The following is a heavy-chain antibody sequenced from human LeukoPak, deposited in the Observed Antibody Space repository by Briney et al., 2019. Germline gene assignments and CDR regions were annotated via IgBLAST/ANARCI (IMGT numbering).Heavy chain of an antibody. Sequence: PGRSLRLSCAASGFTFDDYAMHWVRQAPGKGLEWVSGISWNSGSIGYADSVKGRFTISRDNAKNSLYLQMNSLRAEDTALYYCAKAKGYYGSGSYTYYFDYWGQGTLVTVSS. CDR1: GFTFDDYA. J-gene: IGHJ4*02. V-gene: IGHV3-9*01. CDR3: AKAKGYYGSGSYTYYFDY. CDR2: ISWNSGSI. D-gene: IGHD3-10*01.